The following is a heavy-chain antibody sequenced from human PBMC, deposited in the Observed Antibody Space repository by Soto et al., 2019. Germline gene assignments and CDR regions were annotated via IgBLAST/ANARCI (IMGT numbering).Heavy chain of an antibody. Sequence: EVQLLESGGGLVQPGGSLRLSCAASGFTFSSYAMTWVRQAPGKGLEWVSAISCSGGSTYYADSVKGQFTISRDNSKNTLYLQMNSLRAEDTAVYYCAKGLYSGSYFDYWGQGTLVTVSS. J-gene: IGHJ4*02. CDR2: ISCSGGST. V-gene: IGHV3-23*01. CDR1: GFTFSSYA. D-gene: IGHD1-26*01. CDR3: AKGLYSGSYFDY.